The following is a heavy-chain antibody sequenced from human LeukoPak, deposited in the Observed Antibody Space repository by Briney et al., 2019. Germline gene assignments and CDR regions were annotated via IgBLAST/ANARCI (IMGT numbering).Heavy chain of an antibody. D-gene: IGHD7-27*01. CDR1: GGSISSGGYY. CDR2: IYHSGST. Sequence: SETLSLTCTVSGGSISSGGYYWSWIRQPPGKGLEWIGYIYHSGSTYYNPSLKSRVTISVDRSKNQFSLKLSSVTAADTAVYYCARGHGDGYYYYYMDVWGKGTTVTVSS. J-gene: IGHJ6*03. CDR3: ARGHGDGYYYYYMDV. V-gene: IGHV4-30-2*01.